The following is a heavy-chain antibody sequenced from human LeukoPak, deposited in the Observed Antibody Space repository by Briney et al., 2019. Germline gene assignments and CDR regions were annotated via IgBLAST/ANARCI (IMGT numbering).Heavy chain of an antibody. CDR2: ISTSGSTI. CDR3: ARDGVSGVCNY. V-gene: IGHV3-11*01. Sequence: GGSLRLSCAASGFIFSDYCMSWIRQAPGKGLEWVSYISTSGSTIYYADSVKGRFTISRDNAKNSLYLQMNSLRSDDTAVYYCARDGVSGVCNYWGQGTLVTVSS. CDR1: GFIFSDYC. D-gene: IGHD3-3*01. J-gene: IGHJ4*02.